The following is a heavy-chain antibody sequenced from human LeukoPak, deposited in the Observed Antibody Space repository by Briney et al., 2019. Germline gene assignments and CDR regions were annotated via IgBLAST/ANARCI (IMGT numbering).Heavy chain of an antibody. CDR2: IRSKTDGGTT. CDR3: TTVGGNCGGGCYSSNPEH. J-gene: IGHJ1*01. D-gene: IGHD2-21*02. Sequence: GGSLRLSCAASGFTFENAWMSWVRQAPGKGLEWVGRIRSKTDGGTTDYAAPVKGRFTISRDDSKTTVFLQMRSLETDDTAVYYCTTVGGNCGGGCYSSNPEHWGQGTLVTVSS. V-gene: IGHV3-15*01. CDR1: GFTFENAW.